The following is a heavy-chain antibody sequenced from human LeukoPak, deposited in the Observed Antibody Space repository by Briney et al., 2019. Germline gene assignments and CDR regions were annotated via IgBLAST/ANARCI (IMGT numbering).Heavy chain of an antibody. CDR1: GFTLSNYN. J-gene: IGHJ4*02. CDR3: AKFGFCSSTSCPAPY. D-gene: IGHD2-2*01. Sequence: GGSLRLSCAASGFTLSNYNMNSGRQAPGKGLEWVSSISSSSTYIYYADSVKGRFTISRDNSKNTLYLQMNSLRAEDTAVYYCAKFGFCSSTSCPAPYWGQGTLVPVSS. V-gene: IGHV3-21*04. CDR2: ISSSSTYI.